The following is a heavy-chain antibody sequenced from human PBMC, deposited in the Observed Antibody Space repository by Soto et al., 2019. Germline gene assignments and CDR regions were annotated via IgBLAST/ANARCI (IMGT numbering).Heavy chain of an antibody. J-gene: IGHJ4*02. CDR1: GFSLSSKGMR. CDR3: ARSPGGFTVATYFFDY. Sequence: SGPTLVNPTQTLTLTCTFSGFSLSSKGMRVSWIRQPPGKALECLARIDWDDDKFYGPSLRTRLTISKDTSKNQVVLTMTNVDPMDTATYYCARSPGGFTVATYFFDYWGQGTLVTVSS. V-gene: IGHV2-70*04. D-gene: IGHD3-16*01. CDR2: IDWDDDK.